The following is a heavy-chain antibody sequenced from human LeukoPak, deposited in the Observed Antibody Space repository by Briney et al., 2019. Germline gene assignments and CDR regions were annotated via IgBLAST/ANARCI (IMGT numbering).Heavy chain of an antibody. J-gene: IGHJ3*02. CDR2: IGSRSTYT. V-gene: IGHV3-21*01. Sequence: PGGSLRLSCAASGFTFSIYSRNWVRQAPGKGLEWVSSIGSRSTYTYSADSVKGRFTISRDNAKNSLYLQINSLRAGDTAVYYCARGGLNFDAFDIWGQGTMVTVSS. CDR1: GFTFSIYS. D-gene: IGHD1-7*01. CDR3: ARGGLNFDAFDI.